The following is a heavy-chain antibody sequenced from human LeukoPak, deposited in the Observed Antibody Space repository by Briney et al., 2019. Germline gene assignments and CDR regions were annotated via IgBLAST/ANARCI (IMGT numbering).Heavy chain of an antibody. Sequence: SETLSLTCTVSGGSMSSYYWSWIRQPPGKGLEWIGYIYYSGTTNYNPSLKGRVTISVDTSKNQFSLKLRSVTAADTAVYYCARGVYIAAAQYGYWGQGTLVTVSS. V-gene: IGHV4-59*01. CDR2: IYYSGTT. D-gene: IGHD6-13*01. CDR3: ARGVYIAAAQYGY. J-gene: IGHJ4*02. CDR1: GGSMSSYY.